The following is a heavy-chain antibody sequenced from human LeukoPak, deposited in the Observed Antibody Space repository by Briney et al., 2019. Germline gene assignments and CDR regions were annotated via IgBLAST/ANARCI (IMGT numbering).Heavy chain of an antibody. V-gene: IGHV7-4-1*02. CDR3: AGSIAAAGYMDV. J-gene: IGHJ6*03. Sequence: GASVKVSCKASGYTFISYSMNWVRQAPGQGLEWMGWINTNTGNPTYAQGFTGRFVFSLDTSISTAYLQISSLKAEDTAVCYCAGSIAAAGYMDVWGKGTTVTVSS. CDR2: INTNTGNP. CDR1: GYTFISYS. D-gene: IGHD6-13*01.